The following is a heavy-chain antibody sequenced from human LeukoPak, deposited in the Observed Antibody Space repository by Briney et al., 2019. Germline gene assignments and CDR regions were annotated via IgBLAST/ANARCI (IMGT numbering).Heavy chain of an antibody. CDR3: AREVLESLDS. CDR1: GGSISNYY. D-gene: IGHD2/OR15-2a*01. CDR2: IYTSGST. Sequence: SETLSLTCTVSGGSISNYYWSWIRQPAGKGLEWIGRIYTSGSTDYNPSLKSRVTVSLDTSKNQFSLKLSSVTAADTAVYYCAREVLESLDSWGQGTLVTVSS. V-gene: IGHV4-4*07. J-gene: IGHJ5*02.